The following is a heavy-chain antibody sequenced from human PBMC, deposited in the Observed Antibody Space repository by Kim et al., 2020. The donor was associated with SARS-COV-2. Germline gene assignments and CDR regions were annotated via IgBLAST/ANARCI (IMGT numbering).Heavy chain of an antibody. V-gene: IGHV4-34*01. J-gene: IGHJ4*01. Sequence: GRTNYNPSLKSRVTISVDTSKNQFSLKLSSVTAADTAVYYCARGYYDFDYWGQEPWSPSPQ. CDR2: GRT. D-gene: IGHD3-3*01. CDR3: ARGYYDFDY.